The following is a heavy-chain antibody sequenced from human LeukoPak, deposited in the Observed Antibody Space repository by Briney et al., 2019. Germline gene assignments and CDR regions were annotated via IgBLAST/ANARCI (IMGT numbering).Heavy chain of an antibody. CDR3: VTNYR. Sequence: PGGSLRLSCAASGFIFSDYWMSWVRQAPGKGLEWVANIKRDGSEKYYVDSVKGRFTISRDNAKSSLYLQMNSLRVDDTAVYYCVTNYRWGQGTMVTVSS. V-gene: IGHV3-7*01. J-gene: IGHJ3*01. CDR2: IKRDGSEK. CDR1: GFIFSDYW. D-gene: IGHD5-24*01.